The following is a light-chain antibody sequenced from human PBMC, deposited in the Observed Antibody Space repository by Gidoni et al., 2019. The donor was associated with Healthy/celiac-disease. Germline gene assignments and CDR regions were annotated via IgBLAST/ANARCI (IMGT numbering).Light chain of an antibody. V-gene: IGKV2-28*01. CDR3: MQALQTPIT. Sequence: DVVVTQSPLSLPVTPGEPASISCRSSQSLLHSNGYEYLDWYLQKPGQSPQLLIYLGSNRASGVPDRFSGSGSGTDFTLKISRVEAEDVGIYYCMQALQTPITFGQGTRLDIK. CDR2: LGS. CDR1: QSLLHSNGYEY. J-gene: IGKJ5*01.